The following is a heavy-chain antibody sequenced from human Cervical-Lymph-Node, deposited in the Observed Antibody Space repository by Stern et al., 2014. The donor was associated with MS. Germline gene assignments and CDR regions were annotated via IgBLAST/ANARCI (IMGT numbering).Heavy chain of an antibody. J-gene: IGHJ4*02. Sequence: QLQLQESGPGLVKPSETLSLTCTVSGGSMSTYYWSWIRQPPGKGLEWIGYIFYSGGTNSNPSLKSRVTISVDTSKNQFSLKLTSVTAADTAVYYCARGLGEHSYDSSGYKYWGQGTLVTVSS. CDR2: IFYSGGT. V-gene: IGHV4-59*01. D-gene: IGHD3-22*01. CDR1: GGSMSTYY. CDR3: ARGLGEHSYDSSGYKY.